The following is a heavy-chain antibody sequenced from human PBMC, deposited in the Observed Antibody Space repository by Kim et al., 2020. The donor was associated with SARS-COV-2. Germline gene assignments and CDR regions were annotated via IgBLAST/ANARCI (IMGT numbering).Heavy chain of an antibody. Sequence: GGSLRLSCAASGYILSNYWMQWVRQAPGKGLVWVSRINSDGSDISYADAVKGRFTVSRDNAKNTLYLQMNSLRAEDTAVYYCTRRFKGAGDSWGQGTLVT. D-gene: IGHD3-10*01. CDR2: INSDGSDI. CDR1: GYILSNYW. V-gene: IGHV3-74*01. J-gene: IGHJ4*02. CDR3: TRRFKGAGDS.